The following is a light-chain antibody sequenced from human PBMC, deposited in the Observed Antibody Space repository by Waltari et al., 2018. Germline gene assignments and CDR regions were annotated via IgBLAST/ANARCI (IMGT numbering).Light chain of an antibody. Sequence: CRASQSVSKYLAWYQQKPGQAPMLLIFGASSRATGIPDRFSGSGSGTDLSLTISRVEPEDFAVYYCQQYVSLPATFGQGTKVEIE. J-gene: IGKJ1*01. CDR3: QQYVSLPAT. V-gene: IGKV3-20*01. CDR1: QSVSKY. CDR2: GAS.